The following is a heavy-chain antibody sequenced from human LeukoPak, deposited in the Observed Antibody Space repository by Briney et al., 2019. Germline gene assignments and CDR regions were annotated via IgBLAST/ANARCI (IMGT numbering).Heavy chain of an antibody. V-gene: IGHV3-30-3*01. CDR3: ARDIYPYSSGWHFDY. CDR1: GFTFSSYA. Sequence: GGSLRLSCAASGFTFSSYAMHWVRQAPGKGLEWVAVISYDGSNKYYADSVKGRFTISRDNSKNTLYLQMNSLRAEDTAVYYCARDIYPYSSGWHFDYWGQGTLVTVSS. J-gene: IGHJ4*02. CDR2: ISYDGSNK. D-gene: IGHD6-19*01.